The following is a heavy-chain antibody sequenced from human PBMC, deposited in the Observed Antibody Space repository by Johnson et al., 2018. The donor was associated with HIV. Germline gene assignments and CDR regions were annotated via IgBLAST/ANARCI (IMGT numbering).Heavy chain of an antibody. CDR3: ARGGAHDAFDI. Sequence: VHLVESGGGLVQPGGSLRLACAASGFTFSSYDMHCVRQATGKGLEWVSAIGTAGDTYYPGSVKGRFTISRENAKNSLYLQMNSLRGGDTAVYYCARGGAHDAFDIWGQGTMVTVSS. CDR1: GFTFSSYD. V-gene: IGHV3-13*01. J-gene: IGHJ3*02. D-gene: IGHD3-16*01. CDR2: IGTAGDT.